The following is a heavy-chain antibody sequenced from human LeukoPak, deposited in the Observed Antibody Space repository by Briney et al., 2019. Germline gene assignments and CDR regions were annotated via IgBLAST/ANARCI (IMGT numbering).Heavy chain of an antibody. Sequence: IRQPPGKGLEWIGSIYYSGITYYNPSLKSRVTISVDTSNNQFSLKLSSVTAADTAMYYFARLLIYCSSTSCHFDYWGQGTLVTVSS. CDR2: IYYSGIT. J-gene: IGHJ4*02. D-gene: IGHD2-2*01. CDR3: ARLLIYCSSTSCHFDY. V-gene: IGHV4-39*01.